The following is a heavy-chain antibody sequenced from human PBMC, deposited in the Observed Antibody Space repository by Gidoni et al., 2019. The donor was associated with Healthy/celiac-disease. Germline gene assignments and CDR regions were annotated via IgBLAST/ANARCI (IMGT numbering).Heavy chain of an antibody. CDR1: GGSISISSYY. CDR2: IYYSGST. J-gene: IGHJ5*02. Sequence: QLQLQESGPGLVKPSETLSLTCTVSGGSISISSYYWGWIRQPPGKGLEWIGSIYYSGSTYYNPSLKSRVTISVDTSKNQFSLKLSSVTAADTAVYYCARLIAARPSGVWFDPWGQGTLVTVSS. CDR3: ARLIAARPSGVWFDP. D-gene: IGHD6-6*01. V-gene: IGHV4-39*01.